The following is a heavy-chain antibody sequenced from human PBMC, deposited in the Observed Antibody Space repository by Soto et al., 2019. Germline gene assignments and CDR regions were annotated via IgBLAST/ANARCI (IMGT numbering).Heavy chain of an antibody. D-gene: IGHD3-10*01. CDR1: GGSFSDYY. CDR2: IYYSGST. J-gene: IGHJ6*02. V-gene: IGHV4-59*06. Sequence: PSETLSLTCAVYGGSFSDYYWSWIRQPPGKGLEWIGYIYYSGSTYYNPSLKSRVTISVDTPKNQFSLKLSSVTAADTAVYYCARLWFGELDYYYYGMDVWGQGTTVTVSS. CDR3: ARLWFGELDYYYYGMDV.